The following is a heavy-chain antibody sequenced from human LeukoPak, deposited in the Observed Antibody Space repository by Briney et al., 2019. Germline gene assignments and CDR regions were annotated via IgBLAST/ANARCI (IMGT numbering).Heavy chain of an antibody. D-gene: IGHD2-15*01. J-gene: IGHJ4*02. CDR1: GYTFTSYG. V-gene: IGHV1-18*01. Sequence: VSVKVSCKASGYTFTSYGISWVRQAPGQGLEWMGWISAYNGNTNYAQKLQGRVTMTTDTSTSTAYMELRSLRSDDTAVYYCAVMVVANVHYDYWGQGTLVTVSS. CDR2: ISAYNGNT. CDR3: AVMVVANVHYDY.